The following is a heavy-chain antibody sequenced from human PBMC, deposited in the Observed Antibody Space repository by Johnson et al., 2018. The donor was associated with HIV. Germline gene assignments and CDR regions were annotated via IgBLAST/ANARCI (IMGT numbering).Heavy chain of an antibody. V-gene: IGHV3-74*01. D-gene: IGHD3-10*01. CDR3: TTEFTMVQGLI. CDR1: GFNFSSYW. Sequence: VQLVESGGGLVQPGGSLRLSCAASGFNFSSYWMHWVRQAPGKGLVWVSRINSDGSSTSYADSVKGRFTISRDNAKNTLYLQLNSLRAEDTAVYYCTTEFTMVQGLIWGQGTMVTVSS. J-gene: IGHJ3*02. CDR2: INSDGSST.